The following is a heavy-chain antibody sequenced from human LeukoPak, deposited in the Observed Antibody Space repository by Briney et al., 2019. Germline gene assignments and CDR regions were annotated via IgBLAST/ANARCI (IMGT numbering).Heavy chain of an antibody. V-gene: IGHV4-59*01. D-gene: IGHD6-19*01. CDR3: AREGVAGDAFDI. J-gene: IGHJ3*02. Sequence: SETLSLTCTVSGGSISSYYWSWIRQPPGKGLEWLGYIYYSGSTNYNPSLKSRVTISVDTSKNQFSLKLSSVTAADTAVYYCAREGVAGDAFDIWGQGTMVTVSS. CDR1: GGSISSYY. CDR2: IYYSGST.